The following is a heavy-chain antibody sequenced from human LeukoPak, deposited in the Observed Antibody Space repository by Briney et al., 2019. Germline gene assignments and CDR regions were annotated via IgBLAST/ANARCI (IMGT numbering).Heavy chain of an antibody. CDR3: ARSRGGATTVDY. V-gene: IGHV1-69*05. D-gene: IGHD1-26*01. CDR1: GGTFSSYA. J-gene: IGHJ4*02. Sequence: ASVKVSCKASGGTFSSYAISWVRQAPGQGLEWMGRIIPIFGTANYAQKFQGRVTITTDESTSTAYMELSSLRSEDTAVYYCARSRGGATTVDYWDQGTLVTVSS. CDR2: IIPIFGTA.